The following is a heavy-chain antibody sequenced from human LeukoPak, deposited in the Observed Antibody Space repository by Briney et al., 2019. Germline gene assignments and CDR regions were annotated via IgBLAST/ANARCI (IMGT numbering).Heavy chain of an antibody. CDR1: GYTFTNYW. CDR2: IYPDDSDT. D-gene: IGHD3-22*01. Sequence: GESLKISCEASGYTFTNYWIGWVRQMPGKGLEWMGIIYPDDSDTKYSPSLQGQVTISADKSIIAAYLQWSTLKAADTAMYYCARSRDSSGYYYLIWGQGTLVTV. V-gene: IGHV5-51*01. CDR3: ARSRDSSGYYYLI. J-gene: IGHJ4*02.